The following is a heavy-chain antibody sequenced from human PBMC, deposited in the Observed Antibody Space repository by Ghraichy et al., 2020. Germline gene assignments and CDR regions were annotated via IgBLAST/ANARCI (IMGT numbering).Heavy chain of an antibody. Sequence: SETLSLTCTVSGGSISSSSYYWGWIRQPPGKGLEWIGSIYYSGSTYYNPSLKSRVTISVDTSKNQFSLKLSSVTAADTAVYYCASFPPDGYNYGAFDIWGQGTMVTVSS. CDR3: ASFPPDGYNYGAFDI. V-gene: IGHV4-39*01. D-gene: IGHD5-24*01. J-gene: IGHJ3*02. CDR2: IYYSGST. CDR1: GGSISSSSYY.